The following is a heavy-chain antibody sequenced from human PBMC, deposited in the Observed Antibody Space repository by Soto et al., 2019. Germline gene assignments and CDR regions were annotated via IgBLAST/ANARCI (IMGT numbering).Heavy chain of an antibody. J-gene: IGHJ5*02. CDR2: INPNRGGT. CDR1: GYTFTGYY. CDR3: ARGLGGQQLVLGWFDP. V-gene: IGHV1-2*04. Sequence: QVQLVQSGAEVKKPGASVKVSCKASGYTFTGYYMPWVRQAPGQGLEWMGWINPNRGGTNYAQKCQGWVTMTRDTSISTAYMDLSRLRPDDTAVYYCARGLGGQQLVLGWFDPLGQGTLGTVSS. D-gene: IGHD6-13*01.